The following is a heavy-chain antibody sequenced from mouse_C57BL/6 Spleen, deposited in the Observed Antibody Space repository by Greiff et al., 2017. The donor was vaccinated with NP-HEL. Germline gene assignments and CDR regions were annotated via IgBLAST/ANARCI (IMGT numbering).Heavy chain of an antibody. CDR2: IHPNSGST. V-gene: IGHV1-64*01. CDR1: GYTFTSYW. D-gene: IGHD1-1*01. J-gene: IGHJ1*03. Sequence: QVQLQQPGAELVKPGASVKLSCKASGYTFTSYWMHWVKQRPGQGLEWIGMIHPNSGSTNYNEKFKSKATLTVDKSSSTAYMQLSSLTSEDSAVYYCARGNNYYGSTWYFDVWGTGTTVTVSS. CDR3: ARGNNYYGSTWYFDV.